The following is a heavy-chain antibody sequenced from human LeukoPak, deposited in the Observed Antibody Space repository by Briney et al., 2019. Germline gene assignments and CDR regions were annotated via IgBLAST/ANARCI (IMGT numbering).Heavy chain of an antibody. D-gene: IGHD1-7*01. CDR2: ISPRGNT. CDR3: ARGGHSYGTFDS. CDR1: GASMSDNY. V-gene: IGHV4-4*07. Sequence: SETLSLTCNVSGASMSDNYWSWIRQPAGRGLEWLGRISPRGNTYYNPSLNSRVTISLDTSANQFSLKLRSVTAADTAGCYCARGGHSYGTFDSWGRGALVTVSS. J-gene: IGHJ4*02.